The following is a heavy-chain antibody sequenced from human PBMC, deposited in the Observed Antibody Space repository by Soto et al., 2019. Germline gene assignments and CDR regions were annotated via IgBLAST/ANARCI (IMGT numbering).Heavy chain of an antibody. CDR1: GDSVSSNSAA. J-gene: IGHJ5*02. D-gene: IGHD3-3*01. V-gene: IGHV6-1*01. Sequence: SQTLSLTCVISGDSVSSNSAAWNWIRQSPSRGLEWLGRTYYRLEWCNEYAVSVQSRITISPDTSKNQFSLQLNSVTPDDTAVYYCARGITISFQWRHKNWFDPWGQGTLVTVSS. CDR3: ARGITISFQWRHKNWFDP. CDR2: TYYRLEWCN.